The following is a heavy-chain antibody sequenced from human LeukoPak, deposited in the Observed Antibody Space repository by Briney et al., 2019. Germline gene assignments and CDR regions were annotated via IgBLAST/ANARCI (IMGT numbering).Heavy chain of an antibody. CDR1: GGSISRYY. Sequence: PSETLSLTCTVSGGSISRYYWSWIRQPPGKGLEWIGYIYYSGSTNYNPSLKSRVTISVDTSKNQFSLKLSSVTAADTAVYYCARGFVLWGQGTLVTVSS. CDR2: IYYSGST. J-gene: IGHJ4*02. V-gene: IGHV4-59*01. CDR3: ARGFVL. D-gene: IGHD2-21*01.